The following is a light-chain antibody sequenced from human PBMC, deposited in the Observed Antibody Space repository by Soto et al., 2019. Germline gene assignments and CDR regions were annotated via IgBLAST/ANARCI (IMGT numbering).Light chain of an antibody. V-gene: IGLV2-14*03. CDR1: SSDVGGYNY. J-gene: IGLJ1*01. CDR3: SSYTSSSTLYV. Sequence: QSVLTQPASVSGSPGQSITISFTGTSSDVGGYNYVSWYQQHPGKAPKLMIYDVSNRPSGVSYLFSGSKSGNTASLTISGLQAEDEADYYCSSYTSSSTLYVFGTGTKVTVL. CDR2: DVS.